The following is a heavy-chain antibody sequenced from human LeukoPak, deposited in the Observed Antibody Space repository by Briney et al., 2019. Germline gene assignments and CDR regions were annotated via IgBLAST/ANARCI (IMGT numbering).Heavy chain of an antibody. CDR2: ISSSGTTI. D-gene: IGHD2-2*01. CDR3: ARRYCSSTSCLIDY. CDR1: GFTFSSYE. Sequence: PGGSLRLSCAASGFTFSSYEMNWVRQAPGKGLEWVSCISSSGTTIYYADSVKGRFTISRDNAKNSLYLQMNSLRAEDTAVYYCARRYCSSTSCLIDYWGQGTLVTVSS. V-gene: IGHV3-48*03. J-gene: IGHJ4*02.